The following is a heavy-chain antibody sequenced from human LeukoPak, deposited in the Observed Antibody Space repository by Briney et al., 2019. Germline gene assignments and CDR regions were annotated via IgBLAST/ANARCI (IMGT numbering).Heavy chain of an antibody. Sequence: SETLSLTCTVSGGSISSYFWSWIRQPPGKGLEWIAYFDHTGSTNYNSSLKSRLTISIATSKNQFSLKLSSVTAADTAVYYCARHVGYQLLWGGYYYFDYWGQGTLVIVSS. J-gene: IGHJ4*02. V-gene: IGHV4-59*08. CDR2: FDHTGST. D-gene: IGHD2-2*01. CDR1: GGSISSYF. CDR3: ARHVGYQLLWGGYYYFDY.